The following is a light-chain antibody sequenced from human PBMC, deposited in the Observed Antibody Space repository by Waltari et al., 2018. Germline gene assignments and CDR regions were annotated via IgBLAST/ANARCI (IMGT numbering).Light chain of an antibody. V-gene: IGLV2-8*01. J-gene: IGLJ1*01. CDR2: EVS. CDR3: TSYAASDNYV. Sequence: QSALTQPPSASGSPGPPAAIPCTGTSRDGGRYKPPPWYHQYPGKAPKLMIYEVSKRPSGVPDRFSGSKSGNTASLTVSGLQAEDEADYYCTSYAASDNYVFGSGTKVTVL. CDR1: SRDGGRYKP.